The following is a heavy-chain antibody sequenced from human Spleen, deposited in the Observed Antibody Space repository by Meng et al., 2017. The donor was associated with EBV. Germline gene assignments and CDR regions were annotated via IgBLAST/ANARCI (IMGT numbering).Heavy chain of an antibody. CDR3: ARLPGLDY. CDR2: INVVNGDT. J-gene: IGHJ4*02. D-gene: IGHD3-10*01. V-gene: IGHV1-3*01. Sequence: QDQLVQSGAGVMKPGDSVKVSCKASGYTFTDYAMHWVRQAPGHRFEWMGWINVVNGDTKYSHKFQDRVTITRDTSANTVYMELTSLTSEDTAIYYCARLPGLDYWGPGTLVTVSS. CDR1: GYTFTDYA.